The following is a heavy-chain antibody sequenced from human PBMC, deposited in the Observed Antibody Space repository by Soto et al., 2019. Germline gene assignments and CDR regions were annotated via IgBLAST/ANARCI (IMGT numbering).Heavy chain of an antibody. J-gene: IGHJ4*02. V-gene: IGHV4-38-2*01. CDR2: IYHSGST. D-gene: IGHD1-1*01. CDR1: GYSISSGYY. Sequence: SETLSLTCAVSGYSISSGYYWGWIRQPPGKGLEWIGSIYHSGSTYYNPSLKSRVTISVDTSKNQFSLKLSSVTAADTAVYYCARGNNDWDFDYWCQGTLVT. CDR3: ARGNNDWDFDY.